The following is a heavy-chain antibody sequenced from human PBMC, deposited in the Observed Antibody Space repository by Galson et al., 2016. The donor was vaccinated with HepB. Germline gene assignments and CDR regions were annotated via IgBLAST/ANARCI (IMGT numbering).Heavy chain of an antibody. V-gene: IGHV3-11*06. J-gene: IGHJ4*02. CDR1: GFTFSDNY. D-gene: IGHD3-22*01. CDR3: ATGPPSYYYDSSGYYSG. Sequence: SLRLSCAASGFTFSDNYMRWIRQAPGKGLEWLSYITSTGSYTNYAGSVKGRFTVSRDNAKNSLYLQMNSLRAEDTAVYYCATGPPSYYYDSSGYYSGWGQGTLVTVS. CDR2: ITSTGSYT.